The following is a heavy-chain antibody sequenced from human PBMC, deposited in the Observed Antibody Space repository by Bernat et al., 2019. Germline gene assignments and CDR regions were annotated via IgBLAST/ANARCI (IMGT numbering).Heavy chain of an antibody. J-gene: IGHJ4*02. CDR3: ARDKGTYYFDF. V-gene: IGHV3-33*01. Sequence: QVQLVESGGGVVQPGRSLRLSCAASGFTLSSYGMHWVRQAPGKGLEWVAVIWSDGGNKYYADSVKGRFTISRDISKNTLYLQVTSLRADDTAVYYCARDKGTYYFDFWGQGTLVTVSS. CDR1: GFTLSSYG. CDR2: IWSDGGNK.